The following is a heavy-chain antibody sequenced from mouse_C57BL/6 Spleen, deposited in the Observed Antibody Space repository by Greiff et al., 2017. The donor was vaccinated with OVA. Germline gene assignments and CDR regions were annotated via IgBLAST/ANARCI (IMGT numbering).Heavy chain of an antibody. J-gene: IGHJ2*01. CDR3: ARCGYLYYFDY. Sequence: QVQLKQSGAELVRPGTSVKVSCKASGYAFTNYLIEWVKQRPGQGLEWIGVINPGSGGTNYNEKFKGKATLTADKSSSTAYMQLSSLTSEDSAVYFCARCGYLYYFDYWGQGTTLTVSS. CDR1: GYAFTNYL. V-gene: IGHV1-54*01. D-gene: IGHD2-2*01. CDR2: INPGSGGT.